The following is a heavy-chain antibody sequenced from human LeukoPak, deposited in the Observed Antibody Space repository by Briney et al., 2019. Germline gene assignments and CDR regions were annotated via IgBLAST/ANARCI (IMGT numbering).Heavy chain of an antibody. V-gene: IGHV3-23*01. CDR1: GFTFSSYA. Sequence: GGSLRLSRAASGFTFSSYAMSWVRQAPGKGLEWVSAISGSGGSTYYADSVKGRFTISRDNSKNTLYLQMNSLRAEDTAIYYCVRDRGTYQPIDYWGQGTLVTVSS. CDR3: VRDRGTYQPIDY. D-gene: IGHD1-26*01. J-gene: IGHJ4*02. CDR2: ISGSGGST.